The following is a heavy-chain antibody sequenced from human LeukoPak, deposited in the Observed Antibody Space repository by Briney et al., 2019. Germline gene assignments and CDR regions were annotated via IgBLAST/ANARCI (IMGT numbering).Heavy chain of an antibody. J-gene: IGHJ5*02. Sequence: GGSLRLSCAASGFTFSSYAMSWVRQAPGKGLEWVSAISGSGGSTYYADSVKGRFTISRDNSKNTLYLQMGSLRAEDTAVYYCAKGAWDCSSTSCYFNLFDPWGQGTLVTVSS. V-gene: IGHV3-23*01. CDR2: ISGSGGST. CDR3: AKGAWDCSSTSCYFNLFDP. D-gene: IGHD2-2*01. CDR1: GFTFSSYA.